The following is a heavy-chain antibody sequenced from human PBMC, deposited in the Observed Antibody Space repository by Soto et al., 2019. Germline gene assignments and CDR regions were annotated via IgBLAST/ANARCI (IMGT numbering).Heavy chain of an antibody. Sequence: SLILSCAASGFTFSNYGMHWVRQAPGKGLEWVAVISYDGSNKYYADSVKGRFTISRDNSKNTLYLQMNSLRAEDTAVYYCAKDKSQWRAGAFDIWGQGTMVTVSS. D-gene: IGHD6-19*01. V-gene: IGHV3-30*18. CDR3: AKDKSQWRAGAFDI. CDR2: ISYDGSNK. CDR1: GFTFSNYG. J-gene: IGHJ3*02.